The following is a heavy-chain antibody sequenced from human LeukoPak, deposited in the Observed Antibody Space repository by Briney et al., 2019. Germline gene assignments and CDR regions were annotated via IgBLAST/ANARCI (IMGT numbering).Heavy chain of an antibody. Sequence: GGSLRLSCAASGFTFNTYWMSWVRQAPGKGLEWVANIKQDGSEKYYVGSVKGRFTISRDNAKNSLYLQMNSLRAEDTAVYYCCLPGWEVARSDYWGQGTLVTVSS. V-gene: IGHV3-7*02. CDR2: IKQDGSEK. J-gene: IGHJ4*02. CDR1: GFTFNTYW. D-gene: IGHD5-24*01. CDR3: CLPGWEVARSDY.